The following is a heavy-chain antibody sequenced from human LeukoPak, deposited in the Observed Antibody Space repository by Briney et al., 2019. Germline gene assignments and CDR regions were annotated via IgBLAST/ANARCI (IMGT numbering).Heavy chain of an antibody. CDR1: GGSISSGDYY. CDR3: VRHRYYYGSGSLAYFDY. CDR2: IYYSGST. V-gene: IGHV4-61*08. D-gene: IGHD3-10*01. Sequence: SSETLSLTCTVSGGSISSGDYYWSWIRQPPGKGLEWIGYIYYSGSTNYNPSLKSRVTISVDTSKNQLSLKLSSVTAADTAVYYCVRHRYYYGSGSLAYFDYWGQGTLVTVSS. J-gene: IGHJ4*02.